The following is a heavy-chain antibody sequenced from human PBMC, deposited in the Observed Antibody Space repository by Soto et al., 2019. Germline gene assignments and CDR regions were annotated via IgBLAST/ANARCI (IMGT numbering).Heavy chain of an antibody. D-gene: IGHD3-22*01. CDR1: GYSFTSYW. Sequence: GESLKISCKGSGYSFTSYWIGRVRQMPGKGLEWMGIIYPGDSDTRYSPSFQGQVTISADKSISTAYLQWSSLRASDTAMYYCARGATYYYDSSGTAGYYGMDVWGQGTTVTVSS. CDR2: IYPGDSDT. J-gene: IGHJ6*02. V-gene: IGHV5-51*01. CDR3: ARGATYYYDSSGTAGYYGMDV.